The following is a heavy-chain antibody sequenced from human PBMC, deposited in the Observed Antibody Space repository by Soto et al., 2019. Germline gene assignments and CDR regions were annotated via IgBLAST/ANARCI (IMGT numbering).Heavy chain of an antibody. J-gene: IGHJ6*02. D-gene: IGHD3-9*01. CDR3: ARGLVIRPYYYHGMDV. CDR2: ISSIGST. CDR1: GGSISSGDYF. V-gene: IGHV4-30-4*01. Sequence: QVQLQESGPGLVKPSQTLSLPCTVSGGSISSGDYFWSWIRQSPGKGLEWIGYISSIGSTYYNPSLKSRVSVSRDTSKNQFSLKLSSVTTTDTAVYYCARGLVIRPYYYHGMDVWGQGTTVTVSS.